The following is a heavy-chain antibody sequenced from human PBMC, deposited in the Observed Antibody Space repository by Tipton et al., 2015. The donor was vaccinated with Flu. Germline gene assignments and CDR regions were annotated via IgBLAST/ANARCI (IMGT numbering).Heavy chain of an antibody. CDR2: TYNSGST. Sequence: TLSLTCAVSGGSVTSSSYYWSWIRQPPGKGLEWIGNTYNSGSTNYNPSLKSRVTIAVDTSKNQISLKLRSVTAADTAFYFCARETRWDTTMVWGRGTLVTVFS. CDR3: ARETRWDTTMV. D-gene: IGHD5-18*01. CDR1: GGSVTSSSYY. J-gene: IGHJ4*02. V-gene: IGHV4-61*01.